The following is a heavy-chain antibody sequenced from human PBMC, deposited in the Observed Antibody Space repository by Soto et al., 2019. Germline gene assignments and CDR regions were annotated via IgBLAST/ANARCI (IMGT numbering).Heavy chain of an antibody. Sequence: GGSLRLSCVDPGLSFSTSWMSWVRQAPGKALEWVANIKQDGSEKYYVDSVKGRFTISRDNAKNSLYLQMNSLRAEDTAVYYCARDVRYCSSTSCSHYYYAMDVWGQGTTVTVSS. J-gene: IGHJ6*02. CDR3: ARDVRYCSSTSCSHYYYAMDV. CDR1: GLSFSTSW. V-gene: IGHV3-7*01. D-gene: IGHD2-2*01. CDR2: IKQDGSEK.